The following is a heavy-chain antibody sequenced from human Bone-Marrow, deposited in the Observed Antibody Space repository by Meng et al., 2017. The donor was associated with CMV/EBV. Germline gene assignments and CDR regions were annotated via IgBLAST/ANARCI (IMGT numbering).Heavy chain of an antibody. Sequence: GESLNISCAASGFTFSSYAMHWVRQAPGKGLEWVAVISYDGSNKYYADSVKGRFTISRDNSKNTLYLQMNSLRAEDTAVYYCGQSSTSQGPFDYWGQGTLVTVSS. CDR3: GQSSTSQGPFDY. CDR1: GFTFSSYA. J-gene: IGHJ4*02. D-gene: IGHD2-2*01. CDR2: ISYDGSNK. V-gene: IGHV3-30-3*01.